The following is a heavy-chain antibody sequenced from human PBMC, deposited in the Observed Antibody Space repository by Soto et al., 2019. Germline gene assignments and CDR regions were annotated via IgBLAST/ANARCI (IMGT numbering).Heavy chain of an antibody. CDR1: GGTFSSYA. D-gene: IGHD6-13*01. V-gene: IGHV1-69*01. CDR3: AMKSGSWYRKGVNFDY. Sequence: QVQLVQSGAEVKKPGSSVKVSCKASGGTFSSYAISWVRQAPGQGLEWVGGIIPIFGTANYAQKFQGRVTITADESTSTAYMELSSLRSEDTAVYYCAMKSGSWYRKGVNFDYWGQGTLVTVSS. CDR2: IIPIFGTA. J-gene: IGHJ4*02.